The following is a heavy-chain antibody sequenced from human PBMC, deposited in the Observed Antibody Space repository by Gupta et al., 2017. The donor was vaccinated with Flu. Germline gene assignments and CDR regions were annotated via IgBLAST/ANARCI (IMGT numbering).Heavy chain of an antibody. CDR1: GFTFSSYS. CDR3: ASRLRYFDGFGEDYFDY. Sequence: EVQLVESGGGLVKPGGSLRLSCAASGFTFSSYSMNWVRQAPGQGLEWVSSISSSSSYIYYADSVKGRFTISRDNAKNSLYLQMNSLRAEDTAVYYCASRLRYFDGFGEDYFDYWGQGTLVTVSS. V-gene: IGHV3-21*01. CDR2: ISSSSSYI. J-gene: IGHJ4*02. D-gene: IGHD3-9*01.